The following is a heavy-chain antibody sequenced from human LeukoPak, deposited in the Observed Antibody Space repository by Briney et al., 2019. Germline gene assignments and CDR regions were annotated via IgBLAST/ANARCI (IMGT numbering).Heavy chain of an antibody. CDR1: DGSISSYY. V-gene: IGHV4-59*01. Sequence: SETLSLTCTVSDGSISSYYWSWIRQSPGKGLEWIGDIYYSGSTNYNPSLKSRVTISVDTSKNQFSLKLSSVAAADTAVYYCARGYCRGTSCNRYTFDMWGQGTMVTVSS. CDR2: IYYSGST. D-gene: IGHD2-2*01. CDR3: ARGYCRGTSCNRYTFDM. J-gene: IGHJ3*02.